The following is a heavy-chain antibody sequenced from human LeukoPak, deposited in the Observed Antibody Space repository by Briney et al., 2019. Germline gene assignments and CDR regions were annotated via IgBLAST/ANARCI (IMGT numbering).Heavy chain of an antibody. J-gene: IGHJ4*02. CDR2: IYYSGST. V-gene: IGHV4-59*12. CDR3: ARVGGYGSGSYLNY. Sequence: SETLSLTCTVSGGSLSNYYWNWIRQPPGKGLEWIGYIYYSGSTYYNPSLKSRVTISVGTSKNQFSLKLSSVTAADTAVYYCARVGGYGSGSYLNYWGQGTLVTVSS. CDR1: GGSLSNYY. D-gene: IGHD3-10*01.